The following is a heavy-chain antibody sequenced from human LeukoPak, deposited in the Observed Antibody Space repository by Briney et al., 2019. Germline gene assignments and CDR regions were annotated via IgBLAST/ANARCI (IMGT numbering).Heavy chain of an antibody. V-gene: IGHV3-53*01. CDR3: ARDGGPHSPRFGAFDI. Sequence: GGSLRLSCAGSGLILRTYAMGWVRQAPGMGLEWVSVIYSGGSTYYADSVKGRFTISRDNSKNTLYLQMNSLRAEDTAVYYCARDGGPHSPRFGAFDIWGQGTMVTVSS. CDR1: GLILRTYA. CDR2: IYSGGST. D-gene: IGHD3-16*01. J-gene: IGHJ3*02.